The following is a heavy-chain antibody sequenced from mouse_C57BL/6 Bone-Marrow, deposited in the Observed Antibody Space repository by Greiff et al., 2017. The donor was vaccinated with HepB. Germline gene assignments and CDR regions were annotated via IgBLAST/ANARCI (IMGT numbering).Heavy chain of an antibody. D-gene: IGHD1-1*02. CDR3: TRADRLWSPYYAMDY. CDR1: GFTFSSYA. J-gene: IGHJ4*01. V-gene: IGHV5-9-1*02. Sequence: EVQLVESGEGLVKPGGSLKLSCAASGFTFSSYAMSWVRQTPEKRLEWVAYISSGGDYIYYADTVKGPFTISRDNARNTLYLQMSSLKSEDTAMYYWTRADRLWSPYYAMDYWGQGTSVTVSS. CDR2: ISSGGDYI.